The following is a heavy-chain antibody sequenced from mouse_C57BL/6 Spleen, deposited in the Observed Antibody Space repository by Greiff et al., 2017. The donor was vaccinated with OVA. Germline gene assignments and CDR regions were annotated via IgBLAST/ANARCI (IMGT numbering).Heavy chain of an antibody. CDR1: GYTFTSYW. CDR2: IYPSDSET. Sequence: QVQLQQPGAELVRPGSSVKLSCKASGYTFTSYWMDWVKQRPGQGLEWIGNIYPSDSETHYNQKFKDKATLTVDKSSSTAYMQLSSLTSEDSAVYYCARTEADDYFDYWGQGTTLTVSS. CDR3: ARTEADDYFDY. J-gene: IGHJ2*01. V-gene: IGHV1-61*01.